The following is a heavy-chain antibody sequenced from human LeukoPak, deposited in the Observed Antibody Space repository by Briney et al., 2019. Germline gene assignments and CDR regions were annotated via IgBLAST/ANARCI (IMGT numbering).Heavy chain of an antibody. CDR2: VIPIFSTA. CDR3: ARDRSLYSSTWYVPGDGFDI. D-gene: IGHD6-13*01. V-gene: IGHV1-69*06. Sequence: GASVKVSCKASGGTFSNYAIGWVRQAPGQGLEWMGGVIPIFSTANYAQKFQGRVTITADRSTSTAYTELSSLRSEDTAVYYCARDRSLYSSTWYVPGDGFDIWGQGTMVTVSS. J-gene: IGHJ3*02. CDR1: GGTFSNYA.